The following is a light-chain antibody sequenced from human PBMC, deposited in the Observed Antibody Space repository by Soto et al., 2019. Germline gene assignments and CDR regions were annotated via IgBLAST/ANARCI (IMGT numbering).Light chain of an antibody. CDR3: ASWDDRLGAVI. Sequence: QPVLTQPPSASGTPGQKVFISCSGSSSNIGGTNYAYWYQQLPGAAPKLLMHSNNLRPSGVPERISGSNFGTAASLAISGLRSEDEAVYYCASWDDRLGAVIFGGGTKVTVL. J-gene: IGLJ2*01. CDR2: SNN. V-gene: IGLV1-47*02. CDR1: SSNIGGTNY.